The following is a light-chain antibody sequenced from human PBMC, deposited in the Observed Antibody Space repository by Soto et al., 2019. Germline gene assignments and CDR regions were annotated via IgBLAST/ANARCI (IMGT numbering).Light chain of an antibody. CDR1: QDINNY. V-gene: IGKV1-27*01. CDR3: QKYNRAPWT. CDR2: AAS. Sequence: DIQMTQSPSSLSASVGDRVTLTCRASQDINNYLAWYQQKPGKVPKLLIYAASTLQSGVPSRFSGSGSGTDFTLTISSLQPEDVATYYCQKYNRAPWTFGPGTKVEIK. J-gene: IGKJ1*01.